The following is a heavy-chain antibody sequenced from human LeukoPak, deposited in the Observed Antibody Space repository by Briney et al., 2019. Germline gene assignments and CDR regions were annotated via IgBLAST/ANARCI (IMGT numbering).Heavy chain of an antibody. CDR3: AVPNCGGDCYSYYFDY. CDR2: ISSTGGTT. CDR1: GITFSSYG. D-gene: IGHD2-21*02. Sequence: GGSLRLSCAASGITFSSYGVSWVRHAPGKGLERVSSISSTGGTTYYADSVKGRFTISRDNSKNTLYLQMNSLRAEDTAVYYCAVPNCGGDCYSYYFDYWGQGTLVTVSS. J-gene: IGHJ4*02. V-gene: IGHV3-23*01.